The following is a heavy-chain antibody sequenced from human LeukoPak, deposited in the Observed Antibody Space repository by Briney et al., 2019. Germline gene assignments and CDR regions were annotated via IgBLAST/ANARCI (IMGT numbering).Heavy chain of an antibody. J-gene: IGHJ3*02. V-gene: IGHV3-30-3*01. Sequence: GGSLRLSCAASGFTFSSYAMHWVRQAPGKGLEWVAVISYDGSNKYYADSVKGRFTISRDNSKNTLYLQMNSLRAEDTAVYYCARDNDQWEPTYAFDIWGQGTMVTVSS. CDR2: ISYDGSNK. CDR3: ARDNDQWEPTYAFDI. CDR1: GFTFSSYA. D-gene: IGHD1-26*01.